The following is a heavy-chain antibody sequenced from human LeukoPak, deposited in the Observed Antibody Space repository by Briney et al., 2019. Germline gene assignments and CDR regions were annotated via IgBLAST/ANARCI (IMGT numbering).Heavy chain of an antibody. V-gene: IGHV1-2*02. J-gene: IGHJ4*02. D-gene: IGHD3-22*01. Sequence: ASVKVSCKASGYTFTGYYMHWVRQAPGQGLGWMGWINPNSGGTNYAQKFQGRVTMTRDTSISTAYMELSRLRSDDTAVYYCARDQSGSSGYSDYWGQGTLVTVSS. CDR2: INPNSGGT. CDR3: ARDQSGSSGYSDY. CDR1: GYTFTGYY.